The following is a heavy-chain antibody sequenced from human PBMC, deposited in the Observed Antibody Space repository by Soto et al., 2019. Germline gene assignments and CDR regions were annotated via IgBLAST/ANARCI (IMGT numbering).Heavy chain of an antibody. V-gene: IGHV5-51*01. CDR3: AYSSSWSPYYFDY. Sequence: PGESLKISCKGSGCSFTSYWIGWVRQMPGKGLEWMGIIYPGDSDTRYSPSFQGQVTISADKSISTAYLQWSSLKASDTAMYYCAYSSSWSPYYFDYWGQGTLVTVSS. J-gene: IGHJ4*02. CDR2: IYPGDSDT. D-gene: IGHD6-13*01. CDR1: GCSFTSYW.